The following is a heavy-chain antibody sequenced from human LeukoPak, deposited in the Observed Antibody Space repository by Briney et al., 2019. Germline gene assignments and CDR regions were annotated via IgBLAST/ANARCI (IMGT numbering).Heavy chain of an antibody. CDR3: ARERTSGYSYYFDY. J-gene: IGHJ4*02. Sequence: SETLSLTCTVAGGSISSYYWSWIRQPRGKELEWIGYISYSGSTNYDPSLKSRVTISVDTSKNQFSLNLSSVTAADTAVYYCARERTSGYSYYFDYWGQGTLVTVSS. V-gene: IGHV4-59*01. D-gene: IGHD3-22*01. CDR2: ISYSGST. CDR1: GGSISSYY.